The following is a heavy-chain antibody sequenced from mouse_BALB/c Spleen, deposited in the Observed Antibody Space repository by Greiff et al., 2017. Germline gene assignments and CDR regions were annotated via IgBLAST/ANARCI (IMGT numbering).Heavy chain of an antibody. J-gene: IGHJ4*01. Sequence: VQLQQSGAELARPGASVKLSCKASGYTFTSYWMQWVKQRPGQGLEWIGAIYPGDGDTRYTQKFKGKATLTADKSSSTAYMQLSSLASEDSAVYYCARDYRGNYGGYAMDYWGQGTSVTVSS. CDR3: ARDYRGNYGGYAMDY. V-gene: IGHV1-87*01. CDR1: GYTFTSYW. D-gene: IGHD1-1*02. CDR2: IYPGDGDT.